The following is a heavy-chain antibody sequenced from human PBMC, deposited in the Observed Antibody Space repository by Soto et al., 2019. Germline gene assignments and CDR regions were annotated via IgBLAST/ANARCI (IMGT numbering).Heavy chain of an antibody. V-gene: IGHV3-7*01. CDR2: IKQDGSWK. CDR3: ARDAKILPPVASDDASEV. J-gene: IGHJ3*01. Sequence: EVQLVESGGGLVQPGGSLRLSCEASGFTFSNHYMSWVRQAPGKGLEWVANIKQDGSWKFYVDSVKGRFTISRDNAKNSVHLQMDSLRVEDTAVYYCARDAKILPPVASDDASEVWGQGTMVTVSS. D-gene: IGHD2-2*01. CDR1: GFTFSNHY.